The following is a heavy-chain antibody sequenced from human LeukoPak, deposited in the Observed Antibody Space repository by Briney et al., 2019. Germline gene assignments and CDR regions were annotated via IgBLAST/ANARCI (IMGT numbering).Heavy chain of an antibody. CDR2: IRYDGSNK. CDR1: GFTFSSYG. D-gene: IGHD2/OR15-2a*01. J-gene: IGHJ4*02. V-gene: IGHV3-30*02. CDR3: ARGRQQVLSSQYYFDY. Sequence: GGSLRLSCAASGFTFSSYGMHWVRQAPGKGLEWVASIRYDGSNKYYADSVKGRFTISRDDAKNSLYLQMSSLRDEDTAVYYCARGRQQVLSSQYYFDYWGPGTLVTVSS.